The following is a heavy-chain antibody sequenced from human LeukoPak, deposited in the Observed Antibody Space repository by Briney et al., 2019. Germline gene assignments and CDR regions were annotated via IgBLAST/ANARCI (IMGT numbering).Heavy chain of an antibody. Sequence: GGSLRLSCAASGFTFDDYTMHWVRQAPGKGLEWVSLISWDGGSTYYADSVKGRFTISRDNSKNSLYLQMNSLRTEDTALYYCAKDHVLGLRFLEWSTAFDIWGQGTMVTVSS. CDR1: GFTFDDYT. CDR3: AKDHVLGLRFLEWSTAFDI. CDR2: ISWDGGST. V-gene: IGHV3-43*01. J-gene: IGHJ3*02. D-gene: IGHD3-3*01.